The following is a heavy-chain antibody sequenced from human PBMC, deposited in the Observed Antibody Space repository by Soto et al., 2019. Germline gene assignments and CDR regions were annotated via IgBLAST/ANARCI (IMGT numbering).Heavy chain of an antibody. CDR1: GGSFSGYY. CDR3: ARAGYCSGGSCYLGWFDP. J-gene: IGHJ5*02. CDR2: INHSGST. Sequence: SETLSLTCAVYGGSFSGYYWSWIRQPPGKGLEWIGEINHSGSTNYNPSLKSRVTISVDTSKNQFSLKLSSVTAADTALYYCARAGYCSGGSCYLGWFDPWGQGTLVTVSS. D-gene: IGHD2-15*01. V-gene: IGHV4-34*01.